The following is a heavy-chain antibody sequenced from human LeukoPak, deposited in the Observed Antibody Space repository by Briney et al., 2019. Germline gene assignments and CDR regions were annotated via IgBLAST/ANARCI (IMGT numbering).Heavy chain of an antibody. V-gene: IGHV3-48*01. J-gene: IGHJ4*02. D-gene: IGHD5-18*01. CDR2: ISGTSRTT. CDR1: GFIFSKYS. Sequence: QSGGSLRLSCEGFGFIFSKYSMIWVRQAPGKGLEWISYISGTSRTTYFADSVKGRFSVSRDNDENLVYLQMNSLRAEDTAVYFCARVSDTGYTYAYSYFFDFWGQGTLVTVST. CDR3: ARVSDTGYTYAYSYFFDF.